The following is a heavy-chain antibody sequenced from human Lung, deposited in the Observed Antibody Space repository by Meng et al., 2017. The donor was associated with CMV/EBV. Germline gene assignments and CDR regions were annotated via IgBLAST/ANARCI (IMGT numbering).Heavy chain of an antibody. CDR3: ARLHPEDSGYTYGYEDGRRDS. D-gene: IGHD5-18*01. Sequence: SXTLSLXCTVSNGSISTYYWSWIRQPPGMGLEWIAFIDYSGSTKYHPSFRSRVTISLDTSKKQFSLRLNSVTAADTAVYYCARLHPEDSGYTYGYEDGRRDSGXQGTXVTVSS. CDR1: NGSISTYY. V-gene: IGHV4-59*01. J-gene: IGHJ4*02. CDR2: IDYSGST.